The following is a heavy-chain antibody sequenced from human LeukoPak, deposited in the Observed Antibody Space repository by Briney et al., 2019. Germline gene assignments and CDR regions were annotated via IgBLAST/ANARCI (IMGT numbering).Heavy chain of an antibody. CDR3: ARDVPYYGSGLDWFDP. V-gene: IGHV1-69*05. D-gene: IGHD3-10*01. Sequence: SVKVSCKASGGTFSSYAISWVRQAPGQGLEWMGRVIPIFGTANYAQKFQGRVTITTDESTSTAYMELSSLRSEDTAVYYCARDVPYYGSGLDWFDPWGQGTLVTVSS. CDR1: GGTFSSYA. CDR2: VIPIFGTA. J-gene: IGHJ5*02.